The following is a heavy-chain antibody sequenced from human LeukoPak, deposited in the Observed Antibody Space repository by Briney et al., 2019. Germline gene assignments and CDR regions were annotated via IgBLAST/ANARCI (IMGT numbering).Heavy chain of an antibody. Sequence: SETLSLTCAVYGGSFSGYYWSWIRQPPGKGLEWIGEINHSGSTNYNPSLKSRVTISVDTSKNQFSLKPSSVTAADTAVYYCARVYCTSGVCYTRWFDPWGQGTLVTVSS. D-gene: IGHD2-8*01. CDR1: GGSFSGYY. J-gene: IGHJ5*02. V-gene: IGHV4-34*01. CDR3: ARVYCTSGVCYTRWFDP. CDR2: INHSGST.